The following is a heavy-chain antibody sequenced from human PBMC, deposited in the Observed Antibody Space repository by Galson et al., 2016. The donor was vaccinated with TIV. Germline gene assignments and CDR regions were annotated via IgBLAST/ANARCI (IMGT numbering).Heavy chain of an antibody. CDR1: GFTFSSYG. Sequence: SLRLSCAASGFTFSSYGMHWVRQAPGKGLEWVAVIWFDGSIEYYADSVKGRFTISRDNSKNTLSLQMNSLRAEDTAVYYCARDPRLYGDYSLGYFDCWGKGTLVPVSS. CDR3: ARDPRLYGDYSLGYFDC. CDR2: IWFDGSIE. V-gene: IGHV3-33*01. D-gene: IGHD4-17*01. J-gene: IGHJ4*02.